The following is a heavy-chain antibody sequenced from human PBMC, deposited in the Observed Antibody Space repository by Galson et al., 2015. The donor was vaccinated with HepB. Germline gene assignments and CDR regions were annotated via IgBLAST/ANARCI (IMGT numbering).Heavy chain of an antibody. V-gene: IGHV3-15*01. D-gene: IGHD3-3*01. CDR1: GFTFSNAW. CDR2: IKSKTDGGTT. J-gene: IGHJ4*02. Sequence: SLRLSCAASGFTFSNAWMSWVRQAPGKGLEWVGRIKSKTDGGTTDYAAPVKGRFTISRDDSKNTLYLQMNSLKTEDTAVYYCNTVGGLRFLEWLLDFDYWGQGTLVTVSS. CDR3: NTVGGLRFLEWLLDFDY.